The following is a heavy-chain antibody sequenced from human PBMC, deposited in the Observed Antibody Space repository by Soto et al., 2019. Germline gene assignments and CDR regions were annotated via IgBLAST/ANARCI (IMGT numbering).Heavy chain of an antibody. D-gene: IGHD5-18*01. J-gene: IGHJ4*02. CDR1: GFTVSSNY. CDR3: AKEGAIQLWSDPFDY. Sequence: GGSLRLSCAASGFTVSSNYMSWVRQAPGKGLEWVSVIYSGGSTYYADSVKGRFTISRDNSKNTLYLQMNSLRAEDTAVFYCAKEGAIQLWSDPFDYWGQGTLVTVSS. V-gene: IGHV3-53*01. CDR2: IYSGGST.